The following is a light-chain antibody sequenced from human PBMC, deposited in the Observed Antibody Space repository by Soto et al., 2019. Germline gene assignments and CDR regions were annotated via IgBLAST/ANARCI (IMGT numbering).Light chain of an antibody. Sequence: DIVMSQSPDSLAVSLGERATIKCKSSQSLYHTSNKRKYLAWYQQKPGHRPRLLISCASTRESGVPDRFSAGGSGTDFTLTITNLQADDVATYYCHQYFSAPQAFGGGTKVEI. CDR1: QSLYHTSNKRKY. V-gene: IGKV4-1*01. J-gene: IGKJ4*01. CDR2: CAS. CDR3: HQYFSAPQA.